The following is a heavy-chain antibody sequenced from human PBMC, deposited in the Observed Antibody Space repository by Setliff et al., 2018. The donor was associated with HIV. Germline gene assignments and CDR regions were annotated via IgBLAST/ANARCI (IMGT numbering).Heavy chain of an antibody. D-gene: IGHD3-10*01. V-gene: IGHV4-59*11. J-gene: IGHJ4*02. CDR1: GDSISSHY. CDR2: MSFSANS. Sequence: SETLSLTCTVSGDSISSHYWSWIRQPPGKGLEWLGYMSFSANSNYNPSLKNRITISIDTSKNQFSLRLKSVTAADAAIYYCARGAGAFGAKLDSWGQGSLVTGS. CDR3: ARGAGAFGAKLDS.